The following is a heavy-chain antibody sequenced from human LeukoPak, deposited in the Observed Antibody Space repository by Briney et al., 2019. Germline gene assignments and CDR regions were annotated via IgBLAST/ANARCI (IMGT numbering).Heavy chain of an antibody. J-gene: IGHJ6*02. Sequence: GGSLRLSCAASGLSFSSFAMRWVRQGPARGREWVADIKEDGSQTEYVDSVKGRFTISRDNAKSSLYLRMNSLTAEDTAVYYCATYTNWVAGDVWGQGTTVFVSS. CDR1: GLSFSSFA. CDR3: ATYTNWVAGDV. D-gene: IGHD7-27*01. V-gene: IGHV3-7*01. CDR2: IKEDGSQT.